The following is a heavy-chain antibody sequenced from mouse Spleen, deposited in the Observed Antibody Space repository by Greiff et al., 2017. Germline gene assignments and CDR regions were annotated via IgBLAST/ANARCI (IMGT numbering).Heavy chain of an antibody. Sequence: DVKLQESGPGLVKPSQSLSLTCSVTGYSITSGYYWNWIRQFPGNKLEWMGYISYDGSNNYNPSLKNRISITRDTSKNQFFLKLNSVTTEDTATYYCARGNYRYDGAWFAYWGQGTLVTVSA. D-gene: IGHD2-14*01. V-gene: IGHV3-6*02. CDR3: ARGNYRYDGAWFAY. CDR1: GYSITSGYY. CDR2: ISYDGSN. J-gene: IGHJ3*01.